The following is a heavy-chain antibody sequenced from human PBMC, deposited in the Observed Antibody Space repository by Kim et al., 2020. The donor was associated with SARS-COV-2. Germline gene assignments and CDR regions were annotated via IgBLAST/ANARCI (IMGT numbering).Heavy chain of an antibody. J-gene: IGHJ4*02. D-gene: IGHD3-16*01. Sequence: GGSLRLSCAASGFTFSSYGMHWVRQAPGKGLEWVAVIWYDGSNKYYADSVKGRFTISRDNSKNTLYLQMNSLRAEDTAVYYCARGRGTNIYYFDYWGQGTLVTVSS. CDR3: ARGRGTNIYYFDY. CDR1: GFTFSSYG. V-gene: IGHV3-33*08. CDR2: IWYDGSNK.